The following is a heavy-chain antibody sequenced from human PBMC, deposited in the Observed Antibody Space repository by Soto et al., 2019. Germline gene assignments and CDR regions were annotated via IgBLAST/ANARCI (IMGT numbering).Heavy chain of an antibody. Sequence: QVQLVESGGGVVQPGRSLRLSCAASGFTFSSYAMHWVSQAPGKGLEWVAVISYDGSNKYYADSVKGRFTISRDNSKNPLYLQMNSLRAEDTAVYYCARNSAGYSYGSDYWGQGTLVTVSS. CDR2: ISYDGSNK. CDR1: GFTFSSYA. V-gene: IGHV3-30-3*01. D-gene: IGHD5-18*01. J-gene: IGHJ4*02. CDR3: ARNSAGYSYGSDY.